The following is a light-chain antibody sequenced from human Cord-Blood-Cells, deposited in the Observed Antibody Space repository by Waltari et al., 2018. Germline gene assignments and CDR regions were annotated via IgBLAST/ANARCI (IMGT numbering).Light chain of an antibody. V-gene: IGLV3-1*01. CDR3: QAWDSSTYV. J-gene: IGLJ1*01. CDR2: QDS. Sequence: SYELTQPPSVSVSPGQTAIITCSGDKLGDKYACWYQQKPGQSHVLVIYQDSNRPSGIPERFSGSNSGNTATLTISGTQAMDEDDYYCQAWDSSTYVFGTGTKVTVL. CDR1: KLGDKY.